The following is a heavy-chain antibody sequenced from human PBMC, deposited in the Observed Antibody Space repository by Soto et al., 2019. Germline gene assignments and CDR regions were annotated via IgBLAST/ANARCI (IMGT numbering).Heavy chain of an antibody. J-gene: IGHJ4*02. CDR1: GFTFSSYA. D-gene: IGHD7-27*01. V-gene: IGHV1-3*01. Sequence: ASVKVSCKASGFTFSSYAMHWVRQAPGQRLEWMGWINAGYGNTKSSQKFQDRVTISRDTSASTAYMELTSLRSEDTAVYYCARDTGDGTFDFWGQGTLVTVSS. CDR3: ARDTGDGTFDF. CDR2: INAGYGNT.